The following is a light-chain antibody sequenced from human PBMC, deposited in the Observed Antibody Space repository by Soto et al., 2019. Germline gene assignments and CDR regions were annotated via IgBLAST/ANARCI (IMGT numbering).Light chain of an antibody. Sequence: EIVLTQSPGTLCLSPGERATLSCRASQSVSSSYLAWYQQIPGQAPRLLIYGASGRDTGIPDRFSGSGSGTDFTLTISILEPEDFAVYYCQQYGSSPPVTFGQGTRLEIK. J-gene: IGKJ5*01. V-gene: IGKV3-20*01. CDR1: QSVSSSY. CDR2: GAS. CDR3: QQYGSSPPVT.